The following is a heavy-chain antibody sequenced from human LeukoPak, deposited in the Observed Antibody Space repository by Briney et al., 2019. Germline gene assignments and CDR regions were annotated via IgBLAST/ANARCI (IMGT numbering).Heavy chain of an antibody. CDR2: IRYDGSNK. CDR3: ARGPKRYDILTGYYFDY. J-gene: IGHJ4*02. V-gene: IGHV3-30*02. CDR1: GFTFSSYG. Sequence: PGGSLRLSCAASGFTFSSYGMHWVRQAPGKGLEWVAFIRYDGSNKYYADSVKGRFTISRDNSKNTLYLQMNSLRAEDTAVYYCARGPKRYDILTGYYFDYWGQGTLVTVSS. D-gene: IGHD3-9*01.